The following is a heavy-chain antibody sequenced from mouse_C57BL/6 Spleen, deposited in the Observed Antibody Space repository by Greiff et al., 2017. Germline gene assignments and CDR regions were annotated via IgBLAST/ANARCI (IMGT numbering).Heavy chain of an antibody. CDR2: ISPNSSSN. J-gene: IGHJ4*01. CDR1: GYTFTSYW. D-gene: IGHD3-2*02. CDR3: ARGTAQAPMDY. Sequence: VKLQQPGAELVKPGASVKLSCTASGYTFTSYWMHWVQQRPGQGLEWIGLISPNSSSNNYNDKLKGKATLTVDKSSSTAYMQLSSLTSEDAAVYYCARGTAQAPMDYWGQGTSVTVSS. V-gene: IGHV1-64*01.